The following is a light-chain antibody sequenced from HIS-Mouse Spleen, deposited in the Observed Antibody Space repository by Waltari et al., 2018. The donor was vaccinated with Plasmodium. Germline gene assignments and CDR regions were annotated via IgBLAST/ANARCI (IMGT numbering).Light chain of an antibody. CDR1: QGISSY. CDR3: QQLNSYPSIT. J-gene: IGKJ5*01. CDR2: AAS. Sequence: DIQLTQSPSFLSASVGDRVTITCRASQGISSYLAWYQQKPGKAPKLLNYAASTLQSGVPSRFSGSGSGTEFTLTISSLQPEDFATYYCQQLNSYPSITFGQGTRLEIK. V-gene: IGKV1-9*01.